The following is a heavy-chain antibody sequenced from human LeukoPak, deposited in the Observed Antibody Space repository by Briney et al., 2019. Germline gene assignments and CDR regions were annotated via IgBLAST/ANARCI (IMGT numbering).Heavy chain of an antibody. CDR2: IYPGDSDT. CDR1: GYSFTSYW. V-gene: IGHV5-51*01. CDR3: ARQGRWLQFGNAFDI. Sequence: GESLKISCKGSGYSFTSYWIGWVRQMPGKGLEWMGIIYPGDSDTRYSPSFQGQVTISADKSISTAYLQWSSLKASDTAMYYRARQGRWLQFGNAFDIWGQGTMVTVSS. J-gene: IGHJ3*02. D-gene: IGHD5-24*01.